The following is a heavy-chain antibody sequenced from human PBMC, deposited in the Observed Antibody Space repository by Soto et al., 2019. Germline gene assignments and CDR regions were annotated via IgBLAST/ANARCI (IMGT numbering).Heavy chain of an antibody. J-gene: IGHJ5*02. D-gene: IGHD2-15*01. Sequence: GGSLRLSCATSGFTFSTFDMHWVRQVTGKGLEWVSAIGAAGDTYYPGSVKGRFTISRENAKNSLYLQMSSLTAGDTAVYFCAKSSTDSLTSFDPWGQGTLVTVSS. V-gene: IGHV3-13*01. CDR1: GFTFSTFD. CDR2: IGAAGDT. CDR3: AKSSTDSLTSFDP.